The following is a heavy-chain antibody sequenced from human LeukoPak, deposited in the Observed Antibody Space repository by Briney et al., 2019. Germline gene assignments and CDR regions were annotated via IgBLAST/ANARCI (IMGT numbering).Heavy chain of an antibody. V-gene: IGHV4-4*07. D-gene: IGHD4-23*01. CDR2: VYNSESI. CDR3: AGETDYGGNSFDP. J-gene: IGHJ5*02. CDR1: GGSINGYY. Sequence: SETLSLTCTVSGGSINGYYWSWIRQPAGKGLEWIGRVYNSESINYNPSLKSRVTMSIDTSKNQFSLKLSSVTAADTAVYYCAGETDYGGNSFDPWGQGTLVTVSS.